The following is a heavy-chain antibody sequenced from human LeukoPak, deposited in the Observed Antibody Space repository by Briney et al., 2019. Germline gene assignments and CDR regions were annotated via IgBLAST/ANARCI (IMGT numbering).Heavy chain of an antibody. Sequence: HTGGSLRLSCAASGFTFSSYAMHWVRQAPGKGLEWVAVISYDGSNKYYADSVKGRFTISRDNSKNTLYLQMNSLRAEDTAVYYCARGLPEDYGGKVALDYWGQGTLVIVSS. CDR2: ISYDGSNK. V-gene: IGHV3-30*01. D-gene: IGHD4-23*01. CDR3: ARGLPEDYGGKVALDY. CDR1: GFTFSSYA. J-gene: IGHJ4*02.